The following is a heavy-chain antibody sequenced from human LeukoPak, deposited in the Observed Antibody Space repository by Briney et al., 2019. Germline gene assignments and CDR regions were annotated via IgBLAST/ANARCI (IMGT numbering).Heavy chain of an antibody. J-gene: IGHJ5*02. CDR1: GFTFSSYS. V-gene: IGHV3-21*04. Sequence: GGSLRLSCAASGFTFSSYSMNWVRQAPGKGLEWVSSISSSSSYIYYADSVRGRFTISRDNAKNSLYLQMNSLRAEDTAVYYCARHSSSWYGGFDPWGQGTLVTVSS. D-gene: IGHD6-13*01. CDR2: ISSSSSYI. CDR3: ARHSSSWYGGFDP.